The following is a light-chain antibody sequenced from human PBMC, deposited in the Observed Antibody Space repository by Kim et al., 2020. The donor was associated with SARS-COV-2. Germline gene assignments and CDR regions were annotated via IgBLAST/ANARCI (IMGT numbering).Light chain of an antibody. CDR1: SSNIGTNT. CDR3: AAWDDSLNGYV. CDR2: SNN. Sequence: QSVLTQPPSASGTPGQRVTISCSGSSSNIGTNTVNWYQQLPGTAPKLLIHSNNQRPSGVPDRFSGSKSGTSASLAIIGLQSEDEADYYCAAWDDSLNGYVFGTGTKVTVL. J-gene: IGLJ1*01. V-gene: IGLV1-44*01.